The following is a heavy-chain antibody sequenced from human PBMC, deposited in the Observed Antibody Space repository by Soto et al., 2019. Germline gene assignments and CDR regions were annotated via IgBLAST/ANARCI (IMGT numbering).Heavy chain of an antibody. J-gene: IGHJ6*03. CDR2: IYYSGST. V-gene: IGHV4-39*01. Sequence: SETLSLTCTVSGGSISSSSYYWGWIRQPPGKGLEWIGSIYYSGSTYYNPSLKSRVTISVDTSKNQFSLKLSSVTAADTAVYYCARQWLVPEYYYYYYMDVWGKGTTVTVSS. D-gene: IGHD6-19*01. CDR1: GGSISSSSYY. CDR3: ARQWLVPEYYYYYYMDV.